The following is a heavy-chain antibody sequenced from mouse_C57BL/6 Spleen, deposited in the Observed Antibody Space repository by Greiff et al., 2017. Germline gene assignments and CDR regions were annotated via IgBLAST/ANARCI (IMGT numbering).Heavy chain of an antibody. CDR1: GYTFTSYW. D-gene: IGHD3-1*01. V-gene: IGHV1-61*01. Sequence: VQLQQPGAELVRPGSSVKLSCKASGYTFTSYWMDWVKQRPGQGLEWIGNIYPSDSETHYNQKFKDKATLTVDKSSCTAYMQLSSLTSEDSAVYYCARGSSLAYWGQGTLVTVSA. J-gene: IGHJ3*01. CDR3: ARGSSLAY. CDR2: IYPSDSET.